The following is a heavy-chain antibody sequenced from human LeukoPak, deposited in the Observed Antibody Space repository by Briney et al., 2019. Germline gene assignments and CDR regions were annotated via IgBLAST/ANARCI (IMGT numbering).Heavy chain of an antibody. CDR3: ARDYTDSSGYLNWFDP. CDR1: GGTFSSYA. Sequence: ASVKVSCKASGGTFSSYAISWVRQATGQGLEWMGGIIPIFGTANYAQKFQGRVTITTDESTSTAYMELSSLRSEDTAVYYCARDYTDSSGYLNWFDPWGQGTLVTVSS. J-gene: IGHJ5*02. D-gene: IGHD3-22*01. CDR2: IIPIFGTA. V-gene: IGHV1-69*05.